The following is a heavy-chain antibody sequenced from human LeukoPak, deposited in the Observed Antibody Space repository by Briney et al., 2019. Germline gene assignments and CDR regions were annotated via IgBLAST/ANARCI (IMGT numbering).Heavy chain of an antibody. CDR3: STETAGNY. CDR1: GYTLKDLS. J-gene: IGHJ4*02. V-gene: IGHV1-24*01. Sequence: ASVKVSCKAFGYTLKDLSIDWVRQAPGKGLEWLGGFDPEDDERMYAPKFQGRVTVTEDNSIDTAYMELTSLSSDDTGVYYCSTETAGNYWGQGTLVTVSS. CDR2: FDPEDDER.